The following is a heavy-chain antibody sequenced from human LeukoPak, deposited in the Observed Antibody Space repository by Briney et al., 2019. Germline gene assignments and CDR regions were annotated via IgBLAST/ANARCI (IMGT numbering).Heavy chain of an antibody. V-gene: IGHV3-23*01. CDR3: AKGSGSGWYGWFDP. Sequence: GGSLRLSCAASGFTFNIYAMSWVRQAPGKGLEWVSAILASGRGTHYSESVKGRFTISRDDSKNTLYLQKGSLRAEDTAVYYCAKGSGSGWYGWFDPWGQGTLVTVSS. CDR1: GFTFNIYA. CDR2: ILASGRGT. J-gene: IGHJ5*02. D-gene: IGHD6-19*01.